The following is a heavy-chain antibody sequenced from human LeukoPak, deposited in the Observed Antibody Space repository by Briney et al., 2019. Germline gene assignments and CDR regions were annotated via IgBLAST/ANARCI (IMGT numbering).Heavy chain of an antibody. J-gene: IGHJ6*02. V-gene: IGHV3-15*01. CDR2: IKSKTDGGTT. Sequence: GGSLRLSCAASGFTFSNAWMSWVRQAPGKGLEWVGRIKSKTDGGTTDYAAPVKGRFTISRDDSKNTLYLQMNSLKTEDTAVYYCTTEGYDFWSGYYCGMDVWGQGTTVTVSS. CDR1: GFTFSNAW. D-gene: IGHD3-3*01. CDR3: TTEGYDFWSGYYCGMDV.